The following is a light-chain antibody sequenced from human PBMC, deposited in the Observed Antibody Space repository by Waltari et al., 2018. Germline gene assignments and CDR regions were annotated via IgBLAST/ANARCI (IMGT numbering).Light chain of an antibody. CDR1: QGIDIN. CDR2: KAS. CDR3: QHGYGTPFT. Sequence: DIQMTQSPSSLSASVGDRVTITCQASQGIDINLAWYQQKPGRVPKLLIYKASTLQSGVPSRFSGSGSGTDFTLTISSLQPEDFATYYCQHGYGTPFTFGPGTKLDVK. V-gene: IGKV1-9*01. J-gene: IGKJ3*01.